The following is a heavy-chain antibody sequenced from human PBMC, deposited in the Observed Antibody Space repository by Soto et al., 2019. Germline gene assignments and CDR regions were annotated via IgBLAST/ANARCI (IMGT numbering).Heavy chain of an antibody. D-gene: IGHD3-3*01. CDR1: GLIFRSYG. CDR2: ISYDEVYT. V-gene: IGHV3-30*18. CDR3: AKSDKGVFGVVTSPALDPFDV. Sequence: QVQLVESGGGVVHPGRSLRLSCAASGLIFRSYGMHWVRQAPGKGLEWVALISYDEVYTYYRDSVKGRFTISRDNSKNTVYLQMNSLRPEDTALYFCAKSDKGVFGVVTSPALDPFDVWGQGTLVAVSS. J-gene: IGHJ3*01.